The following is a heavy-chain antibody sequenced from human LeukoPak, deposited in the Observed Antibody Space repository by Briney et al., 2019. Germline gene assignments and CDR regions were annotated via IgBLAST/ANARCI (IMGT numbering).Heavy chain of an antibody. D-gene: IGHD3-10*01. CDR2: ISYDGRNH. CDR3: ARDRDGIALIRDRRYYYMDV. V-gene: IGHV3-30*03. Sequence: GGSLRLSCVASGFKFSTYGMHWVRQPPGKGLEWVAVISYDGRNHSYADAVKGRFTISRDNAKNSLYLQMNSLRAEDTAVYYCARDRDGIALIRDRRYYYMDVWGKGTTVTVSS. CDR1: GFKFSTYG. J-gene: IGHJ6*03.